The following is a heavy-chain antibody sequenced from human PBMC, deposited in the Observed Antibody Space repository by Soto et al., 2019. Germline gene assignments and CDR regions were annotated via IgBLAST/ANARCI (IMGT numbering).Heavy chain of an antibody. CDR1: GDSISTVDYF. CDR2: IYKSATT. V-gene: IGHV4-30-4*01. CDR3: ARGRYCLTGRCFPNWFDS. D-gene: IGHD2-15*01. J-gene: IGHJ5*01. Sequence: QVQLLESGPGLVKPSQTLSLTCSVSGDSISTVDYFWAWIRQPPGQALEYIGYIYKSATTYYNPSFESRVGISLDTSKSQFSLNVTSVTAADTVVEFWARGRYCLTGRCFPNWFDSWGQGTLVTVSS.